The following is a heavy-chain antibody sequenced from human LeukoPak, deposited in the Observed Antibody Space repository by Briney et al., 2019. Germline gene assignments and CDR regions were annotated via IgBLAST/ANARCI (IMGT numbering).Heavy chain of an antibody. CDR3: ARDLQCSSTSCYSVYNWFDP. J-gene: IGHJ5*02. Sequence: LRLSCGASGCTCSSYAIHWVRQAPGKGLEYVSAISSNGGSTYYANSVKGRFTISRDNSKNTLYLQMGSLRVEDMAVYYCARDLQCSSTSCYSVYNWFDPWGQGTLVTVSS. CDR2: ISSNGGST. V-gene: IGHV3-64*01. D-gene: IGHD2-2*01. CDR1: GCTCSSYA.